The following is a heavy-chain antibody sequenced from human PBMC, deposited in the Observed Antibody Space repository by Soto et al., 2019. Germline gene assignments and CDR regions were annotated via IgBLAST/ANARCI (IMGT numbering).Heavy chain of an antibody. J-gene: IGHJ4*02. CDR3: TMSPRGEMATD. CDR2: INTYNGMT. D-gene: IGHD2-21*01. V-gene: IGHV1-18*01. CDR1: GYTFINYH. Sequence: QVQLVQSGGEVKKPGASVTVSCKASGYTFINYHITWVRQAPGQGLEWMAWINTYNGMTDYAQRFQGRVTMTTDTCTTTAYMELRSIAVGDTAVYFCTMSPRGEMATDWAQGTLVNVSS.